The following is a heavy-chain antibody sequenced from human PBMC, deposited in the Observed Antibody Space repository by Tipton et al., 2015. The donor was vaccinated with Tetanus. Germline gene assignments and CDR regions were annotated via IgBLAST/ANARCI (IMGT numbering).Heavy chain of an antibody. CDR2: ITDSGRTA. J-gene: IGHJ4*02. D-gene: IGHD3-3*01. CDR3: AKGPNFGVVTNPFY. Sequence: SLRLSCAASGFTFSNYAMNWFRQAPGKGLEWVAGITDSGRTAYYADSVKGRFTISRDNSQRTLDLQMDSLTAADTAVYYCAKGPNFGVVTNPFYWGQGTLVTVSS. V-gene: IGHV3-23*01. CDR1: GFTFSNYA.